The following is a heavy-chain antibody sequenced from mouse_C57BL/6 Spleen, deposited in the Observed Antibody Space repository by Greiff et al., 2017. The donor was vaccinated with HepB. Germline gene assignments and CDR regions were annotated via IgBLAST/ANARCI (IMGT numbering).Heavy chain of an antibody. J-gene: IGHJ4*01. CDR1: GYTFTDYN. CDR2: INPNNGGT. D-gene: IGHD1-1*01. V-gene: IGHV1-22*01. Sequence: VQLQQSGPELVKPGASVKMSCKASGYTFTDYNMHWVKQSHGKSLEWIGYINPNNGGTSYNQKFKGMATLTVNKSSSTAYMELRSLTSEDSAVYYCANLFTTVVAGAMDYWGQGTSVTVSS. CDR3: ANLFTTVVAGAMDY.